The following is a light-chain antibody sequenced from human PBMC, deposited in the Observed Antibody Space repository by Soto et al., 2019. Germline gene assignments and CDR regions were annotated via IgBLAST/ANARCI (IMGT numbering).Light chain of an antibody. CDR2: SNN. CDR1: SSSLGSNT. Sequence: QSVLTQTPSASGTPGQRVTISCSGTSSSLGSNTVNWYQQLPGTAPKLLIYSNNQRPSGVPDRFSGSKSGTSASLAISGLQSEDEADYYCAAWDDSLNGYVFGTGTKVTVL. J-gene: IGLJ1*01. V-gene: IGLV1-44*01. CDR3: AAWDDSLNGYV.